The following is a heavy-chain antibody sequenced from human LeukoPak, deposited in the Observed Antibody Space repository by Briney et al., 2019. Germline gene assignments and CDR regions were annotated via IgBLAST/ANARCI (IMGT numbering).Heavy chain of an antibody. Sequence: GGSLRLSCAASGFTFSSYAMHWVRQAPGKGLEWVAVISYDGSNKYYADYVKGRFTISRDNSKNTLYLQMNSLRAEDTAVYYCARGPTADYDFWSGFQHWGQGTLVTVSS. J-gene: IGHJ1*01. CDR1: GFTFSSYA. D-gene: IGHD3-3*01. CDR3: ARGPTADYDFWSGFQH. CDR2: ISYDGSNK. V-gene: IGHV3-30*01.